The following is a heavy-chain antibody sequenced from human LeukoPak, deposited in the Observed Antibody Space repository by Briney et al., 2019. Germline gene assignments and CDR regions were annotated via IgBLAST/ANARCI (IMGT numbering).Heavy chain of an antibody. J-gene: IGHJ3*02. CDR1: GGTFSSYA. CDR3: ARCIAARYDAFDI. V-gene: IGHV1-69*05. Sequence: ASVKVSCKASGGTFSSYAISWVRQAPGQGLEWMGGIIPIFGIANYAQKFQGRVTITTDESTSTAYMELSSLRSEDTAVYYCARCIAARYDAFDIWGQGTMVTVSS. CDR2: IIPIFGIA. D-gene: IGHD6-6*01.